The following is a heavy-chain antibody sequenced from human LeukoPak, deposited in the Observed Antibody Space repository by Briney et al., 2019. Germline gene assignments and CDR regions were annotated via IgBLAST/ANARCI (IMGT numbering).Heavy chain of an antibody. D-gene: IGHD3-16*02. J-gene: IGHJ6*03. CDR2: ISGSGGIT. CDR1: GFTFSTYN. Sequence: GGTLRLSCAASGFTFSTYNMNWVRQAPGKGLEWVSSISGSGGITYHADSLKGRFTISRDNSKNTLFLQMNSLRAEDTAVYYCAKNTISGGHYQYYMDVWGKGTTVTVSS. CDR3: AKNTISGGHYQYYMDV. V-gene: IGHV3-23*01.